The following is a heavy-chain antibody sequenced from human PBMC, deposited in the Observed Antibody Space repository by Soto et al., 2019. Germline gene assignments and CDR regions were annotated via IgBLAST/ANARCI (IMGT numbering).Heavy chain of an antibody. CDR2: IYYSGST. Sequence: NPSETLSLTCTVSGGSISSSSYYWGWIRQPPGKGLEWIGSIYYSGSTYYNPSLKSRVTISVDTSKNQFSLKLSSVTAADTAVYYCARRGYSGYDLFLSEGEYYFDYWGQGTLVTVS. J-gene: IGHJ4*02. D-gene: IGHD5-12*01. V-gene: IGHV4-39*01. CDR3: ARRGYSGYDLFLSEGEYYFDY. CDR1: GGSISSSSYY.